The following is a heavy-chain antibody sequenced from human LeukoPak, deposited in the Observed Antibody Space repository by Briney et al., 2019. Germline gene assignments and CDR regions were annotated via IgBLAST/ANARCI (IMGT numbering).Heavy chain of an antibody. CDR2: ISSSGSTI. Sequence: HAGGSLRLSCVTSGFTFSSYGMHWVRQAPGKGLEWVSYISSSGSTIYYADSVKGRFTISRDNAKNSLYLQMNSLRAEDTAVYSCARALGGSWYMSRWDYYYMDVWAKGPRSPSP. J-gene: IGHJ6*03. D-gene: IGHD6-13*01. CDR3: ARALGGSWYMSRWDYYYMDV. CDR1: GFTFSSYG. V-gene: IGHV3-48*04.